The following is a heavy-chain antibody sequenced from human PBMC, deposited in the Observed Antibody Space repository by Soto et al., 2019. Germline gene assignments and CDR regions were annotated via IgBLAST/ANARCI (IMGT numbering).Heavy chain of an antibody. D-gene: IGHD2-8*01. CDR1: GGSISSGGYY. V-gene: IGHV4-31*03. J-gene: IGHJ6*02. CDR3: ARDQRVCGSGYYDGMDV. CDR2: IYYSGST. Sequence: QVQLQESGPGLVKPSQTLSLTCTVSGGSISSGGYYWSWIRQHPGNGLEWIGYIYYSGSTYYNPSLKCRVTISVDTSKNQFSLKVSSVTAADTAVYYCARDQRVCGSGYYDGMDVWGQGTTVTVSS.